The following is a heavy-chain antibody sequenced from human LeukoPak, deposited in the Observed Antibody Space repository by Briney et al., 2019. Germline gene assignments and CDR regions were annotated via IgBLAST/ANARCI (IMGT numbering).Heavy chain of an antibody. V-gene: IGHV5-51*01. CDR2: IYPGDSDT. J-gene: IGHJ6*02. D-gene: IGHD2-15*01. Sequence: GESLKISCKGSGYTFTNYWIEWVRQTPGKGLEWMGIIYPGDSDTRYSPSFQGQVTISADKSTSAAFMQWRSLKASDTATYYCTRRSAGRDYYGLDVWGQGTTVIVSS. CDR1: GYTFTNYW. CDR3: TRRSAGRDYYGLDV.